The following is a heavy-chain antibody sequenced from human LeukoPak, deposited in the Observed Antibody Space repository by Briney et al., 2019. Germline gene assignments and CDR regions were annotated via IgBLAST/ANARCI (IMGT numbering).Heavy chain of an antibody. Sequence: PGGSLRLSCAASGFIFGGYWMSWVRQTPGRGLEWVANTNPDGSIKYYVDSVNGRFTISRDNSKNTLYLQMNSLRAEDTAVYYCAKDSAGDYYGSGGKGFDYWGQGTLVTVSS. CDR1: GFIFGGYW. V-gene: IGHV3-7*01. J-gene: IGHJ4*02. CDR2: TNPDGSIK. D-gene: IGHD3-10*01. CDR3: AKDSAGDYYGSGGKGFDY.